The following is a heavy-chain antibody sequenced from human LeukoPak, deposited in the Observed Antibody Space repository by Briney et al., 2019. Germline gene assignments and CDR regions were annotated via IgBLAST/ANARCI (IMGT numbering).Heavy chain of an antibody. CDR3: ARLPLLFGVVITRDYYYYMDV. D-gene: IGHD3-3*01. Sequence: SETLSLTCTVSGGSISSSSYYWRWIRQPPGKGLEWIGSIYYSGSTYYNPSLKSRVTISVDTSKNQFSLKLSSVTAADTAVYYCARLPLLFGVVITRDYYYYMDVWGKGTTVTVSS. CDR1: GGSISSSSYY. V-gene: IGHV4-39*01. J-gene: IGHJ6*03. CDR2: IYYSGST.